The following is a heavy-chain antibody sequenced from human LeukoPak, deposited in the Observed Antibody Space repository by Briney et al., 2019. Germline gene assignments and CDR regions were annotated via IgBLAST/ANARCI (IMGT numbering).Heavy chain of an antibody. V-gene: IGHV4-34*01. CDR2: INHSGST. Sequence: KPSETLSLTCAVYGGSFSGYYWSWIRQPPGKGLEWIGEINHSGSTNYNPSLKSRVTISVDMSKNQFSLRLTSVTAADTAVYYCARGIPGRSIDYWGQGTLVTVSS. CDR1: GGSFSGYY. D-gene: IGHD3-16*02. J-gene: IGHJ4*02. CDR3: ARGIPGRSIDY.